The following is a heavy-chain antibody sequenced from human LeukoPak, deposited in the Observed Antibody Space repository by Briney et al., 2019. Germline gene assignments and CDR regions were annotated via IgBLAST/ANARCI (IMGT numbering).Heavy chain of an antibody. CDR1: GYSFTSYW. D-gene: IGHD2-15*01. Sequence: GDSLKISCKGSGYSFTSYWITWVRQMPGKGLEWMGRIDPSDSYTNYSPSFQGHVTISADKSVGTAYLQWSSLKASDTAMYYCARHDSPHDAFDIWGQGTMVTVSS. J-gene: IGHJ3*02. CDR2: IDPSDSYT. V-gene: IGHV5-10-1*01. CDR3: ARHDSPHDAFDI.